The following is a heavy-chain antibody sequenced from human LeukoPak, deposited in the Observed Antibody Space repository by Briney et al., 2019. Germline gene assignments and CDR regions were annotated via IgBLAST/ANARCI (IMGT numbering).Heavy chain of an antibody. V-gene: IGHV3-64*04. J-gene: IGHJ3*02. CDR3: AKDTSRFGESDDAFDI. D-gene: IGHD3-10*01. CDR1: GFIFSHYS. Sequence: GGSLRLSCTASGFIFSHYSMHWVRQAPGQGLEYVSAINSNGDDTFYTDSVRGRFTIFRDNSKNTLYLQMNSLRAEDTAVYYCAKDTSRFGESDDAFDIWGQGTMVTVSS. CDR2: INSNGDDT.